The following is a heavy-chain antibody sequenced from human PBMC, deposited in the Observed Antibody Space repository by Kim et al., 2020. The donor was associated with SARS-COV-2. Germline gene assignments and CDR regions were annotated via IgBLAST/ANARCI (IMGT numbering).Heavy chain of an antibody. CDR3: ARAATGIGDAFDV. J-gene: IGHJ3*01. V-gene: IGHV3-74*01. D-gene: IGHD6-13*01. Sequence: YADTVKSQFTNSRDTTKNTLNQQMNRLRAEDTAVYYCARAATGIGDAFDVWGQGTVVTVSS.